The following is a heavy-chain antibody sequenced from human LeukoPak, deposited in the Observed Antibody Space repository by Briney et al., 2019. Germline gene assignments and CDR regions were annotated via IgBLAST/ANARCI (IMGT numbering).Heavy chain of an antibody. Sequence: PGGSLRLSCAASGFTFSSYWMSWVRQAPGKGLEWVANIKQDGSEKYYVDSVKGRFTISRDNAKNSLYLQMNSLRAEDTAVYYCARDLNSGYEPFDYWGQGTLVTASS. J-gene: IGHJ4*02. D-gene: IGHD5-12*01. CDR3: ARDLNSGYEPFDY. CDR1: GFTFSSYW. CDR2: IKQDGSEK. V-gene: IGHV3-7*01.